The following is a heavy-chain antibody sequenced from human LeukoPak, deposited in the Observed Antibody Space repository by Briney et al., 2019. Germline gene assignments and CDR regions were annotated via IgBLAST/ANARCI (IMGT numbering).Heavy chain of an antibody. J-gene: IGHJ6*02. Sequence: PSETLSLTCAVYGGSFSGYYWSWIRQPPGKGLEWIGEINHSGSTNYNPSLKSRVTISVDTSKNQFSLKLSSVTAADTAVYYCAKGIVGATNYYYYYGMDVWGQGTTVTVSS. V-gene: IGHV4-34*01. D-gene: IGHD1-26*01. CDR2: INHSGST. CDR3: AKGIVGATNYYYYYGMDV. CDR1: GGSFSGYY.